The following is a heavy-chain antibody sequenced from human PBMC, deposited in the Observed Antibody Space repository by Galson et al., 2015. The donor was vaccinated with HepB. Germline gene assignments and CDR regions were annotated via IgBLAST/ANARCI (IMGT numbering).Heavy chain of an antibody. D-gene: IGHD4-11*01. CDR2: ISASGGST. CDR3: ATMPETTGVGY. CDR1: GFTFISNA. V-gene: IGHV3-23*01. J-gene: IGHJ4*02. Sequence: SLRLSCAASGFTFISNAMSWVRQAPGKGLEWVSGISASGGSTYYPDSVKGRFTISRDNSKNTLYLQMNSLRAEDTAVYYCATMPETTGVGYWGQGTLVTVSS.